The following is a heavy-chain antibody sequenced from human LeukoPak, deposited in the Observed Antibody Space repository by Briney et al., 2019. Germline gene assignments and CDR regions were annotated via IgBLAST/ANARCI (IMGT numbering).Heavy chain of an antibody. CDR2: IWYDGSNK. J-gene: IGHJ4*02. CDR3: ASYYDILTGYPY. V-gene: IGHV3-33*01. D-gene: IGHD3-9*01. CDR1: GFTFSSYG. Sequence: GGSLRLSCAASGFTFSSYGMHWVRQAPGKGLEWVAVIWYDGSNKYYADSVKGRFTISRDNSKNSLYLQMNSLRAEDTAVYYCASYYDILTGYPYWGQGTLVTVSS.